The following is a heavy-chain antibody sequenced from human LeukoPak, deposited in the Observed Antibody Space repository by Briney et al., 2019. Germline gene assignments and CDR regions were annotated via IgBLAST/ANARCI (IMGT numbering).Heavy chain of an antibody. V-gene: IGHV1-18*01. J-gene: IGHJ4*02. Sequence: GASVKVSCKASGYTYSSYGFNWVRQAPGQGLEWVGWISASNGDTDYAQKVQGRVTMTTDTSTSTAYMELRSLRSDDTAVYYCARGGYCSGGSCYSRLMCDFWGQGTLVTVSS. CDR3: ARGGYCSGGSCYSRLMCDF. CDR1: GYTYSSYG. CDR2: ISASNGDT. D-gene: IGHD2-15*01.